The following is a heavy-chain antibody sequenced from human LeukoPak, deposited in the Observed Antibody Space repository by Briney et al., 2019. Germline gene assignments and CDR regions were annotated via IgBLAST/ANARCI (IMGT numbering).Heavy chain of an antibody. V-gene: IGHV3-30*18. D-gene: IGHD3-10*01. CDR2: ISFDGRTK. CDR1: KFTFSNYG. CDR3: AKEYDSGGYGAYFDY. J-gene: IGHJ4*02. Sequence: GGSLGLSCPASKFTFSNYGMQWVRQAPGKGLEWVAVISFDGRTKYYADSVKGRFTLSRDNSRNTLDLQMNSLGPEDTAVYYCAKEYDSGGYGAYFDYWGRGTLVTVSS.